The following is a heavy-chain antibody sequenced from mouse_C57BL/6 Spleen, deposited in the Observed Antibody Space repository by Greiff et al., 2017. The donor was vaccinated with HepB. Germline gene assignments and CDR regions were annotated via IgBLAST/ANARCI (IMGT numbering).Heavy chain of an antibody. V-gene: IGHV5-4*01. CDR1: GFTFSSYA. CDR3: AREGYYGSSYVYFDV. D-gene: IGHD1-1*01. CDR2: SSDGGSYT. Sequence: EVKLVESGGGLVKPGGSLKLSCAASGFTFSSYAMSWVRQTPEKRLEWVATSSDGGSYTYYPDNVKGRFTISRDNAKNNLYLQMSHLKSEDTAMYYCAREGYYGSSYVYFDVWGTGTTVTVSS. J-gene: IGHJ1*03.